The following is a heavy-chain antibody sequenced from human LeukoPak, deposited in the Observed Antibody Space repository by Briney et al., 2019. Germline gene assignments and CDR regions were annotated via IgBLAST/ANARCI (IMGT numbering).Heavy chain of an antibody. D-gene: IGHD2-15*01. CDR2: ISYDGSNK. CDR1: GFTFSSYA. J-gene: IGHJ6*02. Sequence: GGSLRLSCAASGFTFSSYAMHWVRQAPGKGLEWVAVISYDGSNKYYADSVKGRFTISRDNSKNTLYLQMNSLRAEDTAVNYCARDSHAYCSGGSCYYYYGMDVWGQGTTVTVSS. V-gene: IGHV3-30*04. CDR3: ARDSHAYCSGGSCYYYYGMDV.